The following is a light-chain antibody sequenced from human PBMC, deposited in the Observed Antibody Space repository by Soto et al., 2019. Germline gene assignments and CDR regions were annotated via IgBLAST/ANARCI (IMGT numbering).Light chain of an antibody. Sequence: DIQMTQYPSSLSASVGDMVTITCRASQTITNYLNWYQQKPGRAAKLLIIFAYTLLSRVPSRFTGGGSGTDFTLTIDRLLPEDFATYCCQQSYSSPWTFGQGTKVESK. V-gene: IGKV1-39*01. J-gene: IGKJ1*01. CDR2: FAY. CDR1: QTITNY. CDR3: QQSYSSPWT.